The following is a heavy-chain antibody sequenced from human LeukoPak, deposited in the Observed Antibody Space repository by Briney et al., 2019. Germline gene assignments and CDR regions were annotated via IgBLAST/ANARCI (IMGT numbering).Heavy chain of an antibody. D-gene: IGHD3-10*01. J-gene: IGHJ5*02. CDR3: ARGPITMVRGVPAA. Sequence: PGGSPRLSCAASGFTFSSYWISWVRQAPGKGLEWVANIKQDGSEKYYVDSVKGRFTISRDNAKNSLYLQMNSLRAEDTAVYYCARGPITMVRGVPAAWGQGTLVTVSS. CDR1: GFTFSSYW. CDR2: IKQDGSEK. V-gene: IGHV3-7*03.